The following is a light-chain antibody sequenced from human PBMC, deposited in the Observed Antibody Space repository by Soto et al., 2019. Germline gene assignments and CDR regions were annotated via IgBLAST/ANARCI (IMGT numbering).Light chain of an antibody. V-gene: IGKV3-20*01. CDR2: ASS. J-gene: IGKJ4*01. CDR1: QDVDNNF. Sequence: IVLTQSPGTLSLSPGEGATLSCRASQDVDNNFLAWYQQRPAQAPRLLIYASSRRATGIPDRFSGSGSGTDFTLTISRVGPEGIAVYFCHQYYSSITFGGGTKVEVK. CDR3: HQYYSSIT.